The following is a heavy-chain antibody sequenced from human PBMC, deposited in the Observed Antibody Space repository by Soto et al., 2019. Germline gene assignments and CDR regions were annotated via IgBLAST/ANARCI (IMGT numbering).Heavy chain of an antibody. J-gene: IGHJ6*02. CDR2: ISSSSSYI. V-gene: IGHV3-21*01. Sequence: PGGSLRLSCAASGFTFSSYSMNWVRQAPGKGLEWVSSISSSSSYIYYADSVKGRFTISRDNAKNSLYLQMNSLRAEDTAVYYCARVGTPYYYYGMDVWGQGTTVTVSS. CDR1: GFTFSSYS. CDR3: ARVGTPYYYYGMDV.